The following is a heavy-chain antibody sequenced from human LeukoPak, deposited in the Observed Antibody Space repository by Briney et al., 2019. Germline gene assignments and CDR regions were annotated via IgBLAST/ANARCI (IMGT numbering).Heavy chain of an antibody. V-gene: IGHV3-23*01. Sequence: GGSLRLSCAASGFTFSSYAMSWVRQAPGKGLEWVSAISGSGGSTYYADSVKGRLTISRDNSKNTLYLQKIGLRSEATDVYYCAKFVYKHGPGGVDYWGQGTLVTVSS. CDR2: ISGSGGST. D-gene: IGHD3-3*02. CDR3: AKFVYKHGPGGVDY. J-gene: IGHJ4*02. CDR1: GFTFSSYA.